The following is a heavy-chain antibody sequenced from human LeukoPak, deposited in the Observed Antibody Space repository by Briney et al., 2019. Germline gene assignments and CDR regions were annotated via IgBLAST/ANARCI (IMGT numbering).Heavy chain of an antibody. CDR2: IYYSGGT. CDR3: AREVVAAATRSFPRYYYYYLDV. V-gene: IGHV4-39*02. D-gene: IGHD2-15*01. CDR1: GGAISSSSYY. Sequence: SETLSLTCTVSGGAISSSSYYSGWIRQPPGKGLEWVGSIYYSGGTYYNPSLKSRVTISVDTSKNQCSLKLSSVTAADTAVYYCAREVVAAATRSFPRYYYYYLDVWGKGTTVTVSS. J-gene: IGHJ6*03.